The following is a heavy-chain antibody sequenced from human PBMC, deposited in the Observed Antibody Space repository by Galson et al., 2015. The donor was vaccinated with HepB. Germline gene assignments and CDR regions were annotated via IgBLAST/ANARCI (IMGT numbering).Heavy chain of an antibody. CDR1: GFLFSNYA. CDR2: VSGSGGST. D-gene: IGHD2-15*01. CDR3: AKDPVAHCSGGNCYLYFDY. J-gene: IGHJ4*02. Sequence: SLRLSCAASGFLFSNYAMSWVRQAPGKGLEWVSAVSGSGGSTKYADSVKGRFTISRDNSKHTLYLQMNSLRVEDTAVYFCAKDPVAHCSGGNCYLYFDYWGQGTLVTVSS. V-gene: IGHV3-23*01.